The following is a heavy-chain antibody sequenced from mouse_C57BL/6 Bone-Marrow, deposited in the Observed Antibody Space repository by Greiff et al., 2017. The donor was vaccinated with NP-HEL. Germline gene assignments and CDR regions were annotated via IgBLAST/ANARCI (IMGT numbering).Heavy chain of an antibody. CDR1: GYSITSGYY. V-gene: IGHV3-6*01. Sequence: ESGPGLVKPSQSLSLTCSVTGYSITSGYYWNWIRQFPGNKLEWMGYISYDGSNNYNPSLKNRISITRDTSKNQFFLKLNSVTTEDTATYYCAKTGTLYAMDYWGKGTSVTVSS. CDR3: AKTGTLYAMDY. CDR2: ISYDGSN. D-gene: IGHD4-1*01. J-gene: IGHJ4*01.